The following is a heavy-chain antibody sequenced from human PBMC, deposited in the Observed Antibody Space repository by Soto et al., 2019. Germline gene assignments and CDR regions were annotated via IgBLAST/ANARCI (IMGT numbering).Heavy chain of an antibody. CDR3: AIFLRPAAPDPYNWFDP. J-gene: IGHJ5*02. D-gene: IGHD2-2*01. CDR1: DGFYSGGH. V-gene: IGHV4-34*01. Sequence: PSETVCLTFAVDDGFYSGGHWSWIRKPPGKGLEWIGEINHSGSTNYNPSLKSRVTISVDTSKNQFSLKLGSVTAADTAVYYCAIFLRPAAPDPYNWFDPWCQGTLLTISS. CDR2: INHSGST.